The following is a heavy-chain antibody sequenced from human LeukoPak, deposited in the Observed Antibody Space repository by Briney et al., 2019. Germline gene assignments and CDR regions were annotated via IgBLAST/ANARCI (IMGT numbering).Heavy chain of an antibody. Sequence: ASVKVSCKTSGYTFTGYYMHWLRQAPGQGLEWMGRINPNSGGTYYAQKFQGRVTMTRDTSISTSYMELTSLISDDTAVYYCGGGVLQVGGNWFDPWGQGTLVTVPS. CDR2: INPNSGGT. CDR1: GYTFTGYY. CDR3: GGGVLQVGGNWFDP. D-gene: IGHD2-8*02. J-gene: IGHJ5*02. V-gene: IGHV1-2*06.